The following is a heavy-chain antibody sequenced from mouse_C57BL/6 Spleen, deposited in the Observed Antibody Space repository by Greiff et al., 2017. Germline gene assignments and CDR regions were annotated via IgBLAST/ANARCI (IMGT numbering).Heavy chain of an antibody. V-gene: IGHV2-9-1*01. J-gene: IGHJ4*01. CDR3: ARSYAHMDY. D-gene: IGHD6-5*01. CDR1: GFSLTSYA. CDR2: ILTGGGT. Sequence: QVQLKESGPGLVAPSPSLSITCTVSGFSLTSYAISWVRQPPGKGLEWLGGILTGGGTNYNSAPNSRLSISKDNAKSQVCLKMNSLQTDDTARYYCARSYAHMDYWGQGTSVTVSA.